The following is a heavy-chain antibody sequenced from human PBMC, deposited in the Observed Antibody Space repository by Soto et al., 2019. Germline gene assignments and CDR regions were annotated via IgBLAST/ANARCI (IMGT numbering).Heavy chain of an antibody. Sequence: QAQLVQSGVEVKKPGASVKVSCKASGYTFSSYGINWVRQAPGQGLEWLGWISPYNDDTKYAQKLQGRVTMTTDTSSGTAYMALRSLRSDDTAVYFCARGGYYDSSGSRNYHYYGMDVWGQGTTVTVSS. CDR3: ARGGYYDSSGSRNYHYYGMDV. J-gene: IGHJ6*02. CDR2: ISPYNDDT. CDR1: GYTFSSYG. V-gene: IGHV1-18*01. D-gene: IGHD3-22*01.